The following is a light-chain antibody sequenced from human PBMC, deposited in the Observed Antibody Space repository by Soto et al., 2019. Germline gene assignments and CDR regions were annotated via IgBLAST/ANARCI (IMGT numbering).Light chain of an antibody. CDR3: QQRSNWHQLT. J-gene: IGKJ4*01. CDR2: DAS. V-gene: IGKV3D-11*01. CDR1: QGVSSY. Sequence: EIVLTQSPATLSLSPGERATLSRRASQGVSSYLAWYQQKPGQAPRLLIYDASNRATGIPARFSGSGPGTDFTLTISSLEPEDFAVYYCQQRSNWHQLTFGGGTKVEIK.